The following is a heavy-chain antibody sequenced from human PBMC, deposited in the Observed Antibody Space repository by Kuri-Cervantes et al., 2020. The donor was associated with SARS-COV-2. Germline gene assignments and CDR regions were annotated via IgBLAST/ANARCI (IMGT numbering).Heavy chain of an antibody. V-gene: IGHV4-38-2*02. CDR3: ARGHCSSTSCYINYYYYMDV. Sequence: SETLSLTCTVSGYSISSGYYWGWIRQPPGKGLEWIGSIYHSGSTYYNPSLKSRVTISVDTSKNQFSLKLSSVTAADTAVYYCARGHCSSTSCYINYYYYMDVWGKGTAVTDSS. CDR2: IYHSGST. CDR1: GYSISSGYY. D-gene: IGHD2-2*01. J-gene: IGHJ6*03.